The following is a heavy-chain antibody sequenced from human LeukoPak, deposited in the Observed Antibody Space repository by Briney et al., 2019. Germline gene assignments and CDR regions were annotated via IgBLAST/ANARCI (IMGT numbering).Heavy chain of an antibody. V-gene: IGHV3-23*01. CDR1: GFTFSSYA. CDR3: AKVATYHYFYMDV. CDR2: ISGSGSST. Sequence: GGSLRLSCAASGFTFSSYAMSWVRQAPGKGLEWVSAISGSGSSTYDADSVKGRLTISRDNSKNTLYLQMNSLRAEDTAVYYCAKVATYHYFYMDVWGTGTTVSVSS. J-gene: IGHJ6*03.